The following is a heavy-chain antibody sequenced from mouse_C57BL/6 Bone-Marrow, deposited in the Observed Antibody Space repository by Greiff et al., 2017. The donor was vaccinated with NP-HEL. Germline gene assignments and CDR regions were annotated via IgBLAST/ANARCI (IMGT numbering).Heavy chain of an antibody. CDR3: ARHEDGTGTPFAY. CDR2: IYPGSGNT. V-gene: IGHV1-76*01. J-gene: IGHJ3*01. Sequence: QVQLQQSGAELVRPGASVKLSCKASGYTFTDYYINWVKQRPGQGLEWIARIYPGSGNTYYNEKFKDKATLTADKSSSTVYMELSRLTSEDSAVYFCARHEDGTGTPFAYWGQGTLVTVSA. CDR1: GYTFTDYY. D-gene: IGHD4-1*01.